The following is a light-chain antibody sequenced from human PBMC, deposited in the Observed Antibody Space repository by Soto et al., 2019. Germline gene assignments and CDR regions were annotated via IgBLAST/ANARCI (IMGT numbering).Light chain of an antibody. V-gene: IGKV3-15*01. CDR2: GAS. CDR1: QGVSSN. Sequence: EIVMTQSPATLSVSPGERATLSCRASQGVSSNLAWYQQKPGQAPRLLIYGASTRATGIPARFSGSGSGTEFTLTISSLQSEDFAVYYCQQYNNWPPWTFGPGTKVDIK. CDR3: QQYNNWPPWT. J-gene: IGKJ3*01.